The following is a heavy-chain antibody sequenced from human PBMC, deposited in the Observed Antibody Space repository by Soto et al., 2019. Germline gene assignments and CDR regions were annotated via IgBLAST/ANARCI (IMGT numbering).Heavy chain of an antibody. CDR3: AREHSGWAPSAHYGMEV. J-gene: IGHJ6*02. D-gene: IGHD6-19*01. Sequence: GGSLRLPCAAFGLTFSDYYMSWIRKAPGKGLERVSYISISGSPISYTDSVKGRFTISRDNAKNSLSLQMNSRGAEDTAVYYCAREHSGWAPSAHYGMEVWGQGTTVTVPS. V-gene: IGHV3-11*01. CDR1: GLTFSDYY. CDR2: ISISGSPI.